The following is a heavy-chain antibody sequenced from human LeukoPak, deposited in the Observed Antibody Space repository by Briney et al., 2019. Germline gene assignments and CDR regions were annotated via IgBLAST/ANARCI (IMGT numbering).Heavy chain of an antibody. D-gene: IGHD3-10*01. J-gene: IGHJ4*02. CDR3: ARDRKGTMVDY. V-gene: IGHV4-31*03. Sequence: SETLSLTCTVSGGSISSGGYYWSWIRQHPGKGLEWIGYIYYSGSTYYNPSLKSRVTISVDTSKNQFSLKLSSVTAADTAVYYCARDRKGTMVDYWDQGTLVTVSS. CDR1: GGSISSGGYY. CDR2: IYYSGST.